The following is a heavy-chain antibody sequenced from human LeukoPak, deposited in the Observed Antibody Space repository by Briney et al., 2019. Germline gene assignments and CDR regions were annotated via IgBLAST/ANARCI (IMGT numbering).Heavy chain of an antibody. J-gene: IGHJ4*02. D-gene: IGHD1-14*01. CDR2: INAGNGNT. CDR3: ARDASYGTLFFNDY. CDR1: GYTFTSYA. Sequence: ASVKVSCTASGYTFTSYAMHWVRQAPGQRLEWMGWINAGNGNTKYSQKFQGRVTITRDTSASTVYMELSSLRSEDTAVYYCARDASYGTLFFNDYWGQGTLVTVSS. V-gene: IGHV1-3*01.